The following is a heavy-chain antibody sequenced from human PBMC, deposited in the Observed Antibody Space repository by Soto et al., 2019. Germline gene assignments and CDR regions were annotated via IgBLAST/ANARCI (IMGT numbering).Heavy chain of an antibody. D-gene: IGHD6-13*01. CDR1: GFTFSNFG. Sequence: QVQLVESGGGVVQPGRSLRLSCAASGFTFSNFGMHWVRQAPGKGRAWVAAISYDGNIKYYADSVKCRFTISRDNSKNTLYLQMNSLRAEDTAVYYCAKFLGPIAALVDDYWGQGTLVTVSS. J-gene: IGHJ4*02. CDR2: ISYDGNIK. CDR3: AKFLGPIAALVDDY. V-gene: IGHV3-30*18.